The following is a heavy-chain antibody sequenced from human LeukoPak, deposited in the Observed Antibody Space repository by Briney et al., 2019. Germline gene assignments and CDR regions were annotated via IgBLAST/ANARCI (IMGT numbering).Heavy chain of an antibody. CDR2: LSSSGGTT. D-gene: IGHD6-19*01. CDR3: AKDLDSSGWGFDY. CDR1: GFTFSSYD. Sequence: GGSLRLSCAASGFTFSSYDMTWVRQAPGKGLEWVSALSSSGGTTYYADSVKGRFTISRDNSKNTLYLQMNSLRAEDTAVYYCAKDLDSSGWGFDYWGQGTLVTVSS. J-gene: IGHJ4*02. V-gene: IGHV3-23*01.